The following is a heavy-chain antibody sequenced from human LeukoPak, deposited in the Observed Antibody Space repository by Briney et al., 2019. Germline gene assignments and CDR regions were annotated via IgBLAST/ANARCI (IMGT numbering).Heavy chain of an antibody. V-gene: IGHV4-34*01. Sequence: SETLSLTCAVYGGSFSGYYWSWIRQPPGKGLEWIGEINHSGSTNYNPSLKSRVTISVDTSKNQFSLKLSSVTAADTAVYYCARGDAFDIWGQGTLVTVSS. CDR2: INHSGST. CDR1: GGSFSGYY. J-gene: IGHJ3*02. CDR3: ARGDAFDI.